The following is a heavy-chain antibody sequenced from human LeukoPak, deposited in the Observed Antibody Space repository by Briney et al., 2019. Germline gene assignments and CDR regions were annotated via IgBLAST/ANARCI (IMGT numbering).Heavy chain of an antibody. D-gene: IGHD3-10*01. CDR1: GFTLSDYY. CDR2: ISSSGSTV. CDR3: ARAVRRTYGRSTAVYFDY. J-gene: IGHJ4*02. Sequence: GVSLRLSCAASGFTLSDYYMKWIRQAPGKGLEWVSYISSSGSTVYYADSVKGRFTISRDNAKNSLYLQMNSLRAEDTAVYYCARAVRRTYGRSTAVYFDYWGQGTLVTVSS. V-gene: IGHV3-11*01.